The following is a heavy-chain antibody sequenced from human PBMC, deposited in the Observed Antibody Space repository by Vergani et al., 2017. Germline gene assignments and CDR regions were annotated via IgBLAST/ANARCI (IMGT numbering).Heavy chain of an antibody. Sequence: QVTLKESGPALVKPTQTLTLTCTFSGFSLRTSGMRVSWIRQPPGKALEWLARIDCDDDKLYRTSLKTRLTISKDTSKNQVVLIMTNMDPVDTATYYCARSHGASGTYFDYWGQGTLVTVSS. CDR3: ARSHGASGTYFDY. V-gene: IGHV2-70*04. CDR2: IDCDDDK. J-gene: IGHJ4*02. D-gene: IGHD1-26*01. CDR1: GFSLRTSGMR.